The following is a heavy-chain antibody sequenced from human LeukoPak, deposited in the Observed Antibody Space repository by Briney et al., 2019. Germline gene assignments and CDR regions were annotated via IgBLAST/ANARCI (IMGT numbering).Heavy chain of an antibody. J-gene: IGHJ6*02. CDR3: ARVGGRSSSDYSYGMDV. D-gene: IGHD6-6*01. Sequence: ASVKVSCKASGYTFTSYDINWVRQATRQGLEWMGWMNPNSGNTGYVQKFQGRVTMTSNTSISTAYMELSSLRPEDTAVYYCARVGGRSSSDYSYGMDVWGQGTMVTVSS. CDR1: GYTFTSYD. CDR2: MNPNSGNT. V-gene: IGHV1-8*01.